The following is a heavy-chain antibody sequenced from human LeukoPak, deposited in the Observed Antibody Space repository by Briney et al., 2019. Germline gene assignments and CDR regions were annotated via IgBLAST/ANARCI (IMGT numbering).Heavy chain of an antibody. CDR1: GFTFTSYT. CDR3: AKAHPGFDY. V-gene: IGHV3-21*01. CDR2: IGTTSTFI. J-gene: IGHJ4*02. Sequence: GGSLTLSCAASGFTFTSYTMNWVRQPPGKGLEWVASIGTTSTFIHYADSVKGRFTISRDNAQDSLFLQMNSLGAEDTAVYYCAKAHPGFDYWGQGVLVTVSS.